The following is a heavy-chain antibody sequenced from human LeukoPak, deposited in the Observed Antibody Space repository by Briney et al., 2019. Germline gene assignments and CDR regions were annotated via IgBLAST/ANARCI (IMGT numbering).Heavy chain of an antibody. V-gene: IGHV5-51*01. CDR1: GYRFTNYW. J-gene: IGHJ4*02. CDR3: ARCLTATSFDY. D-gene: IGHD2-21*02. Sequence: GASLKISFQGSGYRFTNYWIAWVRPMPGKGLEWMGIIYPGDSDTRYSPSFQGQVTLSADKSISTAYLQWSSLKASDTAMFYCARCLTATSFDYWGQGTLVTVSS. CDR2: IYPGDSDT.